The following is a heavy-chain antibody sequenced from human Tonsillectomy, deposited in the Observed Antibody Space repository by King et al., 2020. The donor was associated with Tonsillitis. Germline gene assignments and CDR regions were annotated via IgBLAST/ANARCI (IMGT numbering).Heavy chain of an antibody. V-gene: IGHV3-23*04. D-gene: IGHD6-19*01. CDR2: ISGSGGST. J-gene: IGHJ4*02. CDR1: GFTFSSYA. CDR3: AKVLSIAVAGKLDY. Sequence: VQLVESGGGLVQPGGALRLSCAASGFTFSSYAMSCVRHAPGKGLEWGSAISGSGGSTYYADSVKGRFTLSRDNPKKTLYLQMNSLRAEDTAVYYCAKVLSIAVAGKLDYWGQGTLVTVSS.